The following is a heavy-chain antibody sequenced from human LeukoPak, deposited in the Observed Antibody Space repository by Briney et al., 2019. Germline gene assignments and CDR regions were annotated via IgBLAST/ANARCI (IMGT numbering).Heavy chain of an antibody. CDR1: GGSFSGYY. Sequence: SETLALTCAVYGGSFSGYYWSWNRQPPGKGLEWIGEINHSGSTYYNPSLKSRVTISVGRSKNQFSLKLSSVTAADTAVYYCARFKRAGGWSYFDYWGQGTLVTVSS. CDR3: ARFKRAGGWSYFDY. J-gene: IGHJ4*02. V-gene: IGHV4-34*01. D-gene: IGHD6-19*01. CDR2: INHSGST.